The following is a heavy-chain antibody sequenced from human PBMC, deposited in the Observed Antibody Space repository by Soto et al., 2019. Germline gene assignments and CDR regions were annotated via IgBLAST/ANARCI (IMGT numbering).Heavy chain of an antibody. V-gene: IGHV1-46*01. CDR3: ARDVTGTTSSWWFDP. Sequence: GASVKVSCKASGYTFTSYYMHWVRQAPGQGLEWMGIINPSGGSTSYAQKFQGRVTMTRDTSTSTVYMELSSLRSEDTAVYYCARDVTGTTSSWWFDPWGQGTLVTVSS. CDR1: GYTFTSYY. J-gene: IGHJ5*02. CDR2: INPSGGST. D-gene: IGHD1-1*01.